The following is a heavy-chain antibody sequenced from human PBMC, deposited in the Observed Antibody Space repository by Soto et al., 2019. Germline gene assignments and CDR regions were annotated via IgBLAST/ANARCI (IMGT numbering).Heavy chain of an antibody. Sequence: ASVKVSCKASGYTFTSYGIHWVRQAPGQRLEWMGWINAANGDTKYSPKFQGRVTITRDTSASTAYMELSSLRSEDTAVYYCVRRPVSATGIDWFDPWGQETLVTVSS. CDR2: INAANGDT. J-gene: IGHJ5*02. CDR1: GYTFTSYG. D-gene: IGHD6-13*01. V-gene: IGHV1-3*01. CDR3: VRRPVSATGIDWFDP.